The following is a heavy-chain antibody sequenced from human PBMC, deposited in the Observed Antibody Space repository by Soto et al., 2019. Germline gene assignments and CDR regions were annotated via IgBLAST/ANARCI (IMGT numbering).Heavy chain of an antibody. CDR3: AREIQLWSHDAFDI. D-gene: IGHD5-18*01. CDR1: GFTFSSYS. V-gene: IGHV3-21*01. J-gene: IGHJ3*02. Sequence: GGSLRLSCAASGFTFSSYSMNWVRQAPGKGLEWVSSISSSSSYIYYADSVKGRFTISRDNAKNSLYLQMNSLRAEDTAVYYCAREIQLWSHDAFDIWGQGTMVTVSS. CDR2: ISSSSSYI.